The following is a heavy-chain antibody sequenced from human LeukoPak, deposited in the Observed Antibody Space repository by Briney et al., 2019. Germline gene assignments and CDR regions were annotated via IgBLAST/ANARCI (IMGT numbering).Heavy chain of an antibody. Sequence: GGSLRLSCAASGFTFSSYWMHWVRQAPGKGLVWVSRINSDGSSTSYADSVKGRFTISRDNAKNSLYLQMNSLRAEDTAVYYCARPGPYYYYGMDVWGQGTTVTVSS. D-gene: IGHD3-10*01. CDR1: GFTFSSYW. CDR2: INSDGSST. J-gene: IGHJ6*02. CDR3: ARPGPYYYYGMDV. V-gene: IGHV3-74*01.